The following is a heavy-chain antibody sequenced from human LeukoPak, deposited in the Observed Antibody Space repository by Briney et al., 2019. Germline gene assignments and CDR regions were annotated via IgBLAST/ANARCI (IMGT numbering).Heavy chain of an antibody. V-gene: IGHV4-39*01. CDR3: ARQRGGNSFFDY. D-gene: IGHD4-23*01. CDR1: GSSISSSGYY. Sequence: SETLSLACSVSGSSISSSGYYWGWIRQPPGKGLEWIGSIYYSGSNHYNPALKSRVTISVDTSKNQFPLKLSSVTAADTAVYYCARQRGGNSFFDYWGQGTPVTVSS. CDR2: IYYSGSN. J-gene: IGHJ4*02.